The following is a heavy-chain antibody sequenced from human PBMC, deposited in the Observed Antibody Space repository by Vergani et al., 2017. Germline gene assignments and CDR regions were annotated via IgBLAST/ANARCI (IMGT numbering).Heavy chain of an antibody. Sequence: VQLVESAAGVVQPGGSLRLSCAASGFTFSNFGMHWLRQAPGKGLEWLAYIGKDGINTRYRDAVKGRFTVSRDNSKDILYRQLDSLRSEDKALYYCAKYVRDSTDGLPDSWGPGTLVIVSS. J-gene: IGHJ4*02. CDR3: AKYVRDSTDGLPDS. CDR2: IGKDGINT. CDR1: GFTFSNFG. D-gene: IGHD2-15*01. V-gene: IGHV3-30*02.